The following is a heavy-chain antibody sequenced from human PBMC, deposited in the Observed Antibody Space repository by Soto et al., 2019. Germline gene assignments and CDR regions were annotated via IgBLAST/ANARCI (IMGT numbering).Heavy chain of an antibody. V-gene: IGHV1-69*05. J-gene: IGHJ4*02. Sequence: SVKVSCKASGGTFSSYAISWVRQAPGQGLEWMGGIIPIFGTANYAQKLQGRVTMTTDTSTSTAYMELRSLRSDDTAVYYCARGAVAPASGDYWGQGTLVTVSS. CDR1: GGTFSSYA. CDR3: ARGAVAPASGDY. CDR2: IIPIFGTA. D-gene: IGHD6-25*01.